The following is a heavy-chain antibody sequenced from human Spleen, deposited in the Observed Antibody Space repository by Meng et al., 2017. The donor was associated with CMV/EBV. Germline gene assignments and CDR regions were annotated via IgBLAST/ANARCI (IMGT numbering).Heavy chain of an antibody. V-gene: IGHV2-5*02. CDR2: IYWDDDK. CDR3: AHSESIVGATY. D-gene: IGHD1-26*01. CDR1: GFSLSTSGVG. J-gene: IGHJ4*02. Sequence: QTTLEESCSTLGQPPHPLPLTCTFFGFSLSTSGVGVGWYRQPPGKALEWLALIYWDDDKRYSPSLKSRLTITKDTSKNQGVLTMTNMDPVDTATYYCAHSESIVGATYWGQGTLVTVSS.